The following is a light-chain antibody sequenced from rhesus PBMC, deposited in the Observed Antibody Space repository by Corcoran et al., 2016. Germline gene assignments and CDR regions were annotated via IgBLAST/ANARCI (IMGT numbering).Light chain of an antibody. V-gene: IGKV1S12*01. CDR2: AAS. CDR3: QHYYDNPYS. Sequence: DIQMTQSPSALSASVGDRVTISCRASQNIYSNLAWYQQTPGKAPKLLIYAASSLQPGIPSRFSGIGSGTDFTLTISSLQPEDSAAYYCQHYYDNPYSFGQGTKVEIK. J-gene: IGKJ2*01. CDR1: QNIYSN.